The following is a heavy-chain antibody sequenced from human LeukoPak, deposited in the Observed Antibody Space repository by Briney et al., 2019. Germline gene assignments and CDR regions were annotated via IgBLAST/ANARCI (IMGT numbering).Heavy chain of an antibody. D-gene: IGHD5-18*01. V-gene: IGHV1-18*01. CDR3: ARALGPPTAMVKI. CDR2: ISANNGNT. CDR1: GYTFTSYG. J-gene: IGHJ4*02. Sequence: ASVKVSCKASGYTFTSYGISWVRQAPGQGLEWMGWISANNGNTNYAQKLQGRVTMTTDTSTSTACMELRSLRSDDTAVYYCARALGPPTAMVKIWGQGTLVTVSS.